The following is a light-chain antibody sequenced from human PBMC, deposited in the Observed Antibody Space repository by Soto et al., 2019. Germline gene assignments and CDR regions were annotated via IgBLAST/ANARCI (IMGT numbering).Light chain of an antibody. CDR2: EVY. J-gene: IGLJ3*02. V-gene: IGLV2-14*01. CDR3: SSYTPTTWV. Sequence: QSALTQPASVSGSPGQSITISCTGTTSDIGDNNYVSWYQQHPGKAPQLIIYEVYNRPSGVSNRFSVSKSGNTASLTISGLQAEDEADYYCSSYTPTTWVFGGGTKVTVL. CDR1: TSDIGDNNY.